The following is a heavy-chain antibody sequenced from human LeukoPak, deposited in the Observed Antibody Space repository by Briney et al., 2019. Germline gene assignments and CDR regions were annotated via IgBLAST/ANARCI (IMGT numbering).Heavy chain of an antibody. CDR1: GYTFTSYG. D-gene: IGHD6-6*01. J-gene: IGHJ6*03. CDR2: ISAYNGNT. Sequence: ASVKVSCKASGYTFTSYGISWVRQAPGQGLEWMGWISAYNGNTNYAQKLQGRVTMTTDTSTSTAYMELRSLRSDDTAVYYCATVKSIAARQYYYYYMDVWGKGATVTVSS. CDR3: ATVKSIAARQYYYYYMDV. V-gene: IGHV1-18*01.